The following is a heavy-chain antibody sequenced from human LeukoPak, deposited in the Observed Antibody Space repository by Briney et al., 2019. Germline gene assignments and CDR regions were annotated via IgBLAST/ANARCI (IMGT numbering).Heavy chain of an antibody. CDR1: GFTFSNAW. D-gene: IGHD5-18*01. CDR3: TTRLRYYYYYYMDV. CDR2: IISKTDGGTT. V-gene: IGHV3-15*01. J-gene: IGHJ6*03. Sequence: PGGSLRLSCAASGFTFSNAWMSWVRQAPGKGLEWVGRIISKTDGGTTDYAAPVKGRFTISRDDSKNTLYLQMNSLKTEDTAVYYCTTRLRYYYYYYMDVWGKGTTVTVSS.